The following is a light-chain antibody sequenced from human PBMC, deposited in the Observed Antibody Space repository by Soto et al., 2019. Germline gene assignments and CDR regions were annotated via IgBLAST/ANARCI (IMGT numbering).Light chain of an antibody. CDR3: HHYHNWPMT. J-gene: IGKJ5*01. V-gene: IGKV3-15*01. CDR2: DSS. CDR1: ESVSSH. Sequence: EIVMTHSPATLSVYPREGATLSPSASESVSSHLAWYQQKPGQAPRLLIYDSSTRATDIPARFSGSESGTEFTLTISSLQSEDFAVYYCHHYHNWPMTFGQGTRLEI.